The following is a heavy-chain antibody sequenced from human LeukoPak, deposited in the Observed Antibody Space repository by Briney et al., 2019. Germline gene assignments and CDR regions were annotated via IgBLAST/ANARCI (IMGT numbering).Heavy chain of an antibody. Sequence: SETLSLTCSVSGDSVSSSSYYWGWIRQPPGKGLEWIGSIYFTGSTYYNPSLKSRPTISVDTSKNQFSLKLRSVTAADTALYYCASTSPKYYYESSGYSSLFDNWGQGTLVTVSS. J-gene: IGHJ4*02. V-gene: IGHV4-39*07. CDR3: ASTSPKYYYESSGYSSLFDN. CDR1: GDSVSSSSYY. D-gene: IGHD3-22*01. CDR2: IYFTGST.